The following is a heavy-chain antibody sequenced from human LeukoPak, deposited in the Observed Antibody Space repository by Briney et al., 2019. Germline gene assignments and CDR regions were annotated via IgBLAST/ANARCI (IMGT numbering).Heavy chain of an antibody. D-gene: IGHD3-3*01. Sequence: GESLKISCKASGYSFVSHWIVWVRQMPGKSLEWLGIIFPGDSDTRYSPSFQGQVTISADKSINTAYLQWNSLRASDTAMYYCARRPSYDFWSGYYGVDGLDIWGQGTMVTVSS. CDR2: IFPGDSDT. CDR1: GYSFVSHW. V-gene: IGHV5-51*01. J-gene: IGHJ3*02. CDR3: ARRPSYDFWSGYYGVDGLDI.